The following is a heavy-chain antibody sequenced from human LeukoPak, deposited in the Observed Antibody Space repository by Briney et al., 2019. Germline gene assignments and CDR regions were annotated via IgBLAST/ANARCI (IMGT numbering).Heavy chain of an antibody. CDR2: IYSGGST. CDR1: GFTVSSNY. J-gene: IGHJ6*02. V-gene: IGHV3-53*04. D-gene: IGHD6-13*01. CDR3: ARESAAAPDYYGVDV. Sequence: PGGSLRLSCAASGFTVSSNYMSWVRQAPGEGLEWVSVIYSGGSTYYADSVKGRFTISRHNSKNTLYLQMNSLRAEDTAVYYCARESAAAPDYYGVDVWGQGTTVTVSS.